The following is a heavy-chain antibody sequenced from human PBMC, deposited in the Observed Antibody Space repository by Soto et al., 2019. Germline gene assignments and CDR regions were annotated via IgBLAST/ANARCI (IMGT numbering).Heavy chain of an antibody. D-gene: IGHD1-7*01. J-gene: IGHJ4*02. Sequence: GGSLRLSCAASGFSFDSYSMHWVRQAPGKGLEWVTTVSFDSKNKYYIDSVEGRFTISRDNSKKMLYLQMNSLRHEDMAVYHCAKDRVGGTFYTPLAFWGQGTLVTVSS. CDR2: VSFDSKNK. CDR1: GFSFDSYS. V-gene: IGHV3-30*18. CDR3: AKDRVGGTFYTPLAF.